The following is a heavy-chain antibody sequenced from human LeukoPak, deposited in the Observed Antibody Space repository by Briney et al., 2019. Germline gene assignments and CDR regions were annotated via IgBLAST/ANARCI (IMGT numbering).Heavy chain of an antibody. CDR3: AKDLGYSQGHGFGH. V-gene: IGHV3-30*18. D-gene: IGHD5-18*01. CDR2: ISYDGTNK. CDR1: GFTFSSYG. Sequence: PGGSLRLSCVASGFTFSSYGMHWVRQAPGKGLEWVAVISYDGTNKYYADSVKGRFTISRDNSKNSLYLQMNGLRVEDTAVYYCAKDLGYSQGHGFGHWGQGTPVTVSS. J-gene: IGHJ5*02.